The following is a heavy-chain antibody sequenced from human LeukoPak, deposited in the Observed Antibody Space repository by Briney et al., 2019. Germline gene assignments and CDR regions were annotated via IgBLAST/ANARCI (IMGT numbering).Heavy chain of an antibody. J-gene: IGHJ4*02. CDR3: ARDKPAIGGTGSHFDY. Sequence: GGSLRLSCAASGFVVSSNYMSLVRQAPGKGLEWVSAIYSGGATYYADSVKGRFIVSRDSSKNTLVLQMNSLRAEDTAVYYCARDKPAIGGTGSHFDYWGQGTLVAVSS. D-gene: IGHD1-1*01. V-gene: IGHV3-53*01. CDR1: GFVVSSNY. CDR2: IYSGGAT.